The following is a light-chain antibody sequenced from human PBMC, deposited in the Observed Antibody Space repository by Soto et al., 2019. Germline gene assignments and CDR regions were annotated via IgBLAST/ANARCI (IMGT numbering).Light chain of an antibody. CDR1: SSNIGAGYD. V-gene: IGLV1-40*01. CDR2: GNS. J-gene: IGLJ3*02. CDR3: QSYDSSLSPKWV. Sequence: QSVLTQPPSVSGAPGQRVTISCTGSSSNIGAGYDVHWYQQLPGTAPKLLIHGNSNRPSGVPDRFSGSKSGTSASLAITGLQAEDEADYYCQSYDSSLSPKWVFGGGTKLTVL.